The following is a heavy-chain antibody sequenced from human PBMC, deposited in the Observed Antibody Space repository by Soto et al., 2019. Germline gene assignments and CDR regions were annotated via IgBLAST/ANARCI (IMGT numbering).Heavy chain of an antibody. V-gene: IGHV3-7*01. D-gene: IGHD6-13*01. Sequence: PGGSLRLSCAASEFTLSGYWMSWVRQAPGKGLEWVANIKRDGTEKYYVDSVKGRFTISRDNAKNSLYLQMNSLRAEDTAVYYCARVIAVAGTYYYYGMDVWGQGTTVTVSS. J-gene: IGHJ6*02. CDR1: EFTLSGYW. CDR3: ARVIAVAGTYYYYGMDV. CDR2: IKRDGTEK.